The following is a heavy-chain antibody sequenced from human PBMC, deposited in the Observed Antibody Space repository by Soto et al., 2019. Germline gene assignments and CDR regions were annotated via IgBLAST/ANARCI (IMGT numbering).Heavy chain of an antibody. CDR1: VFTFRNYA. V-gene: IGHV3-64D*06. J-gene: IGHJ4*01. CDR2: INSDGDST. Sequence: PGGSLRLSCSVSVFTFRNYAMHWVRQAPGKGLEYVSGINSDGDSTWHADSVKDRFTISRDNSKNTLFFQMSSLRGEDTAIYYCVKGNQLLRYYFEFWGPVTLVTVSS. CDR3: VKGNQLLRYYFEF. D-gene: IGHD2-15*01.